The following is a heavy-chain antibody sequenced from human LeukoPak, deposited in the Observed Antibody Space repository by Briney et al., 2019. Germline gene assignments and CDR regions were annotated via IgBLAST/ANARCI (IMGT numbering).Heavy chain of an antibody. CDR2: ISGSGGST. D-gene: IGHD6-19*01. J-gene: IGHJ6*03. CDR1: GFTFSSYG. CDR3: AKEGSSGWTPYYYYMDV. V-gene: IGHV3-23*01. Sequence: PGGSLRLSCAASGFTFSSYGMSWVRQAPGKGLEWVSAISGSGGSTYYADSVKGRFTISRDNSKNTLYLQMNSLRAEDTAVYYCAKEGSSGWTPYYYYMDVWGKGTTVTISS.